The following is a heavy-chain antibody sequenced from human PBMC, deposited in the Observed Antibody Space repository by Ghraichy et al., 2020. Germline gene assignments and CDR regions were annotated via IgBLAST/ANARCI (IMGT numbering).Heavy chain of an antibody. J-gene: IGHJ6*02. CDR1: GGSISSGGYY. D-gene: IGHD6-13*01. CDR3: ARRGFGSSSFQGGYYYGMDV. V-gene: IGHV4-31*03. Sequence: SETLSLTCTVSGGSISSGGYYWSWIRQHPGKGLEWIGYIYYSGSTYYNPSLKSRVTISVDTSKNQFSLKLSSVTAADTAVYYCARRGFGSSSFQGGYYYGMDVWGQGTTVTVSS. CDR2: IYYSGST.